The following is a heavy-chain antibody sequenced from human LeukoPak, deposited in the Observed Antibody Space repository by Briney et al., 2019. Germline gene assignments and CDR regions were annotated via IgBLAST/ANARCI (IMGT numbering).Heavy chain of an antibody. Sequence: GGSLRLSCAASGFAFSNYWMNWVRQAPGKGLEWVANIKQDGSEKYYVDSVKGRFTISRDNAKNSLYLQMNSLRVEDTAVYYCAREIYGNPDYWGQGTLVTVSS. D-gene: IGHD4-17*01. CDR3: AREIYGNPDY. CDR1: GFAFSNYW. CDR2: IKQDGSEK. V-gene: IGHV3-7*01. J-gene: IGHJ4*02.